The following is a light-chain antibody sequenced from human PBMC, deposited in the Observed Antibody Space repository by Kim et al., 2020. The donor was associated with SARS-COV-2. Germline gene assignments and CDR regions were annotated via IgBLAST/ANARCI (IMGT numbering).Light chain of an antibody. J-gene: IGLJ2*01. CDR3: HSRDNSDNHVL. CDR2: GNH. V-gene: IGLV3-19*01. Sequence: LTQTVRIKCQGDRLRSYCASWYQQKPGPALLLFIYGNHTPPFAIPVRFSGSSSGSTVSLTITEAQAEDDAYYNCHSRDNSDNHVLFGGGTQLTVL. CDR1: RLRSYC.